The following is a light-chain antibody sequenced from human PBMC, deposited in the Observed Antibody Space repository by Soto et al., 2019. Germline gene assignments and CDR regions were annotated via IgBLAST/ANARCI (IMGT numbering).Light chain of an antibody. CDR1: QGIGNY. J-gene: IGKJ4*01. CDR3: QRYNSAPLT. CDR2: AAS. Sequence: DIQMTQSPSSLSASVGDRVTITCRASQGIGNYLAWYQQKPGNVPKLLIYAASTLQSGVPSRFSGSGSGTDFTLTISSLQPEDVATHYCQRYNSAPLTFGGGTKVDIK. V-gene: IGKV1-27*01.